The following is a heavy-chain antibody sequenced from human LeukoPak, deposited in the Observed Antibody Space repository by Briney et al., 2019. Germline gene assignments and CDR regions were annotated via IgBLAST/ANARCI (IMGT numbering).Heavy chain of an antibody. D-gene: IGHD1-26*01. Sequence: SETLSLTCTVSGGSISSYYWSWIRQPPGKGLEWIGRIYTSGSTNYNPSLKSRVTMSVDTSKNQFSLKLSSVTAADTAVYYCARVIVGATTYYFDYWGQGTLVTVSS. J-gene: IGHJ4*02. CDR3: ARVIVGATTYYFDY. CDR1: GGSISSYY. CDR2: IYTSGST. V-gene: IGHV4-4*07.